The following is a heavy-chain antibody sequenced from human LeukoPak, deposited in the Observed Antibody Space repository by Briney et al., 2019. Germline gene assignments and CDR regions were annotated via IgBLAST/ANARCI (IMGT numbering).Heavy chain of an antibody. J-gene: IGHJ4*02. Sequence: PGGSLRLSCAASGFTFDDYAMHWVRQAPGKGLEWVSGISWNSGSIGYADSVKGRFTISRDNAKNSLYVQMNSLRAEDTAVYYCARGEYGSGNYHIDYWGQGTLVTVSS. CDR1: GFTFDDYA. CDR3: ARGEYGSGNYHIDY. D-gene: IGHD3-10*01. V-gene: IGHV3-9*01. CDR2: ISWNSGSI.